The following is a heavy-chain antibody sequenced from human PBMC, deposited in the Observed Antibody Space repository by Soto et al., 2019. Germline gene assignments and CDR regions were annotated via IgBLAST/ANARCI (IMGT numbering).Heavy chain of an antibody. D-gene: IGHD1-26*01. J-gene: IGHJ4*02. Sequence: QVQLVESGGGVVQPGRSLRLSCAASGFTFSSYAMHWVRQAPGKGLEWVAVIPYDGSNKYYADSVKGRFTISRDNSKNTLYLQMNSLRAEDTAVYYCARGAGGSWGYWGQGTLVTVSS. CDR2: IPYDGSNK. V-gene: IGHV3-30-3*01. CDR3: ARGAGGSWGY. CDR1: GFTFSSYA.